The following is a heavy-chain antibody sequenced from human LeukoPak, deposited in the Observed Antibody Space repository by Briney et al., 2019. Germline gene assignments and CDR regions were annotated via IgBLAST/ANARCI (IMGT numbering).Heavy chain of an antibody. Sequence: GGSLRLSCAASGFTFSDYAMTWVRQAPGKGLQWVSDISGSGASTYYGDSVKGRFIISRDNSKNTLYLHIDSLRAEDTAVYYCAKGASSGWLLYWFDPWGQGTLVTVSS. V-gene: IGHV3-23*01. J-gene: IGHJ5*02. CDR3: AKGASSGWLLYWFDP. D-gene: IGHD6-19*01. CDR2: ISGSGAST. CDR1: GFTFSDYA.